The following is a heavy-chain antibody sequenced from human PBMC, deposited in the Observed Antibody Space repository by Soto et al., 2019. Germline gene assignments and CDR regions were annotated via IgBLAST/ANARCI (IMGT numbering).Heavy chain of an antibody. CDR2: IYHGGTT. D-gene: IGHD6-19*01. V-gene: IGHV4-38-2*02. Sequence: SETLSLTCTVSGYSISSGSYWGWIRQPPGKGPEWIASIYHGGTTFYNPSLKSRITISVDTSHNQFSLNLRSVTAADTAVYYCSRAQVIVVAGNTFAYWGHGTLVTVSS. CDR3: SRAQVIVVAGNTFAY. J-gene: IGHJ4*01. CDR1: GYSISSGSY.